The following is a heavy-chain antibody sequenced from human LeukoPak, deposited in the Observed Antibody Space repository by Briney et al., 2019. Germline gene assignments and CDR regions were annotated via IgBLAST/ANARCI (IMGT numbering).Heavy chain of an antibody. CDR1: GGSISSYY. CDR3: ARASEMAAVDY. D-gene: IGHD5-24*01. CDR2: IYYSGST. V-gene: IGHV4-59*01. J-gene: IGHJ4*02. Sequence: SETLSLTCTVSGGSISSYYWSWIRQPPGKGLEWIGYIYYSGSTNYNPSLKSRVTISGDMSKNQFSLKLSSVTAADTAMYYCARASEMAAVDYWGQGTLVTVSS.